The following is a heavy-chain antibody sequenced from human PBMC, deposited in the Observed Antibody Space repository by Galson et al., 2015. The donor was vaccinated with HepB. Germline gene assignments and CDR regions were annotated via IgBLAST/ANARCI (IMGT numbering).Heavy chain of an antibody. J-gene: IGHJ5*02. D-gene: IGHD1-26*01. CDR2: IYYSGST. CDR1: GGSISSGGYY. V-gene: IGHV4-31*03. Sequence: TLSLTCTVSGGSISSGGYYWSWIRQHPGKGLEWIGYIYYSGSTYYNPSLKSRVTISVDTSKNQFSLKLSSVTAADTAVYYCARVQRPGGWFDPWGQGTLVTVSS. CDR3: ARVQRPGGWFDP.